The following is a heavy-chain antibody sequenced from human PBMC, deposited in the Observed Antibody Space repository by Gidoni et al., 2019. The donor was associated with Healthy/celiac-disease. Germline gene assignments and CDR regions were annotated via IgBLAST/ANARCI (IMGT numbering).Heavy chain of an antibody. J-gene: IGHJ4*02. D-gene: IGHD5-12*01. Sequence: VQLVQSGAEVKKPGASVKVYCKAAASTFTGNYMHWVRQAPGQGLEWRGWIHPNSGGTNYAQKFQGRVTMTRDTSISTAYMELSRLRSDDTAVYYCARGNNVDRDHPNDYWGQGTLVTVSS. CDR1: ASTFTGNY. CDR2: IHPNSGGT. CDR3: ARGNNVDRDHPNDY. V-gene: IGHV1-2*02.